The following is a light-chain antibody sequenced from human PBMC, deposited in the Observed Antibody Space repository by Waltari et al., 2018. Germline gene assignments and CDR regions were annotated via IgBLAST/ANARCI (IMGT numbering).Light chain of an antibody. CDR1: QGIRNN. Sequence: DIQMTQSTSSLSASVGDRVTITCRASQGIRNNLGWYQQKPGKAPKRLIYAASSLQSGVPSRFSGSGSWTEFTLTIASLLPEDFATNFWLQQYNYPWAVVQGTKVEIK. V-gene: IGKV1-17*01. CDR3: LQQYNYPWA. CDR2: AAS. J-gene: IGKJ1*01.